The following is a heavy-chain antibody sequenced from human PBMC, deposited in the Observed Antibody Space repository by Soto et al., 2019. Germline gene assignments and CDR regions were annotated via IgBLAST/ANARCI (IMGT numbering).Heavy chain of an antibody. CDR2: INWNGGST. J-gene: IGHJ6*02. CDR1: GFTFDDYG. V-gene: IGHV3-20*04. Sequence: EVQLVESGGGVVRPGGSLRLSCAASGFTFDDYGMSWVRQAPGKGLEWVSGINWNGGSTGYADSVKGRFTISRDNAMNYLDLKMNSLRAEDTALYYCARVGYYGSVSYSLGSYSLGYYYYYGMDVWGQGTTVTVSS. CDR3: ARVGYYGSVSYSLGSYSLGYYYYYGMDV. D-gene: IGHD3-10*01.